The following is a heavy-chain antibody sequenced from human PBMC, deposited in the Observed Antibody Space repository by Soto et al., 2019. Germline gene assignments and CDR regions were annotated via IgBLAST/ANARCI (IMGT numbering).Heavy chain of an antibody. Sequence: RASVKVSCKASGYTFTSYDINWVRQATGQGLEWMGWMNPNSGNTGYAQKFQGRVTMTRNTSISTAYMELSSLRSEDTAVYYCARGQWNYDFWSGPRNQRPNYYYYYGMDVWGQGTTVTVSS. CDR2: MNPNSGNT. CDR1: GYTFTSYD. J-gene: IGHJ6*02. D-gene: IGHD3-3*01. CDR3: ARGQWNYDFWSGPRNQRPNYYYYYGMDV. V-gene: IGHV1-8*01.